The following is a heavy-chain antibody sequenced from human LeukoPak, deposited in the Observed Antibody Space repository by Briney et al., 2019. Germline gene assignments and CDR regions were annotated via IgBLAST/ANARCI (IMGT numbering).Heavy chain of an antibody. CDR3: ARGRTVTMVSGHWVY. Sequence: SETLSLTCAVYGGSFSGYYWSWIRQPPGKGLEWIGEINHSGSTNYNPSLKSRVTISVDTSKNQFSLKLSSVTAADTAVYYCARGRTVTMVSGHWVYWGQGTLVTVSS. V-gene: IGHV4-34*01. J-gene: IGHJ4*02. CDR2: INHSGST. CDR1: GGSFSGYY. D-gene: IGHD3-10*01.